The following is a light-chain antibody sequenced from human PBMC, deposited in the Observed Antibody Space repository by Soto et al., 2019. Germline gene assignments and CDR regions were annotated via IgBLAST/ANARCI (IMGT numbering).Light chain of an antibody. Sequence: EIVMTQSPATLSVSPGEGATLSCKASQNVYNNLAWYQQRPCQPPRLLIYDASTRATGISARFSGSGYGTEFTLTISRLQSEDFAVYFCQQCRNWPLTFGGGNKVEIK. V-gene: IGKV3-15*01. CDR3: QQCRNWPLT. J-gene: IGKJ4*01. CDR2: DAS. CDR1: QNVYNN.